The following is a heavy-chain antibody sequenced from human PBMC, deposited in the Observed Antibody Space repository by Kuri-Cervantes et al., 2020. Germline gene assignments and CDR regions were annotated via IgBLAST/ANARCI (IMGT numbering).Heavy chain of an antibody. Sequence: ASVKDTCKAAGGTFSSYAISWVRQAPGQGLEWMGGISAYNGNTNFAQKLQGRVTMTTDTSTSTAYMELRNLRSDDTAVYYCARDQGILWFGEFASPDGYWGQGTLVTVSS. D-gene: IGHD3-10*01. CDR2: ISAYNGNT. J-gene: IGHJ4*02. CDR1: GGTFSSYA. V-gene: IGHV1-18*01. CDR3: ARDQGILWFGEFASPDGY.